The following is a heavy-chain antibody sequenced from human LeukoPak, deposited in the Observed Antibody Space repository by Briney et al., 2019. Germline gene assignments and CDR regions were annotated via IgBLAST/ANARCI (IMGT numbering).Heavy chain of an antibody. D-gene: IGHD1-1*01. V-gene: IGHV1-2*02. CDR2: INPNSGGP. J-gene: IGHJ4*02. CDR3: ARVGATGTTSPFDY. Sequence: ATLKVSCKASGYTFTGYYMHWVRQAPGQGLEWMGWINPNSGGPNDAEKFQVRFTMTRDTSISTAYMELSRLSSDDTAVYSWARVGATGTTSPFDYWGQGTLVTVSS. CDR1: GYTFTGYY.